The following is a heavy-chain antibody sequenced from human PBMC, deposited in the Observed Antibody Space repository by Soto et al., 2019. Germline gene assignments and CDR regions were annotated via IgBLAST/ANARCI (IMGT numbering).Heavy chain of an antibody. D-gene: IGHD3-3*01. V-gene: IGHV1-18*04. Sequence: ASVKVSCKASGYTFTSYASNWLRQAPGKGLDWMGWISSYNGNTNYTQKLQGRVNMTTDTSTSTVYMELWSLRYDDTAVYYCARGIRGVDTLDYWGQGTLVTVSS. CDR1: GYTFTSYA. CDR3: ARGIRGVDTLDY. J-gene: IGHJ4*01. CDR2: ISSYNGNT.